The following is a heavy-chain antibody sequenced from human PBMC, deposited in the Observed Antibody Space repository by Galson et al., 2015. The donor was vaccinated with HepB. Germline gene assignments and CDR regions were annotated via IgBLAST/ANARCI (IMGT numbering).Heavy chain of an antibody. CDR2: MYYSGST. CDR1: GGSIGSHY. V-gene: IGHV4-59*08. D-gene: IGHD3-22*01. Sequence: SETLSLTCTVSGGSIGSHYWSWIRQPPGKGLEWIGFMYYSGSTNYDPSLKSRVTISVDTSKNQFSLKLSSVTAADTAVYYCARFGCDSSTCPKKDSFDIWGQGTMVTVSS. J-gene: IGHJ3*02. CDR3: ARFGCDSSTCPKKDSFDI.